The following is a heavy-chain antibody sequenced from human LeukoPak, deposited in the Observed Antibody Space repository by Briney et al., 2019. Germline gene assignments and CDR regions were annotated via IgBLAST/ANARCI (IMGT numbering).Heavy chain of an antibody. CDR1: GGSISSYY. D-gene: IGHD6-19*01. Sequence: SETLSLTCTVSGGSISSYYWSWIRQPPGKGLEWIGYIYYSGSTYYNPSLKSRVTISVDTSKNQFSLKLSSVTAADTAVYYCARGSLAVEGFDYWGQGTLVTVSS. CDR2: IYYSGST. V-gene: IGHV4-59*08. J-gene: IGHJ4*02. CDR3: ARGSLAVEGFDY.